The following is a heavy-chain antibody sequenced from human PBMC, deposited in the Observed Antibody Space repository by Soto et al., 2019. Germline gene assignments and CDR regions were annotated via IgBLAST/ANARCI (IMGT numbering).Heavy chain of an antibody. J-gene: IGHJ6*02. CDR1: GFTFNTYS. V-gene: IGHV3-30*19. CDR2: ISYDGSNK. CDR3: VVRDGNYYYYGMDV. D-gene: IGHD1-26*01. Sequence: GGSLRLSCEASGFTFNTYSMHWVRQAPGKGLEWVAVISYDGSNKYYADSVKGRFTISRDNSKNTLYLQMNSLRAEDTAVYYCVVRDGNYYYYGMDVWGQGTTVTVSS.